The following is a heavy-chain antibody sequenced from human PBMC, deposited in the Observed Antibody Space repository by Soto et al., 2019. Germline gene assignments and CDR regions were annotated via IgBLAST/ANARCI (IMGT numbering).Heavy chain of an antibody. J-gene: IGHJ4*02. V-gene: IGHV3-74*01. D-gene: IGHD6-6*01. CDR2: ITSDGSST. CDR3: ASGGSSLNFDS. CDR1: GFTFGSYW. Sequence: GGSLRLSCAASGFTFGSYWMQWVRQAPGKGLVWVSWITSDGSSTSYADSVKGRFTISRDNAKNTLYLQMNSLRAEDTAVYYCASGGSSLNFDSWGQGTLVTVSS.